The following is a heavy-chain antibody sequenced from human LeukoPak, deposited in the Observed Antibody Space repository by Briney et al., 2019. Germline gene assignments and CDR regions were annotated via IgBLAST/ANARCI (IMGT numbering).Heavy chain of an antibody. V-gene: IGHV3-21*01. J-gene: IGHJ5*02. Sequence: GGSLRLSCAASGFTFSSYSMNWVRQAPGKGLEWVSSISSSSSYIYYADSVKGRFTISRDNAKNSLYLQMNSLRAEDTAVYYCARTHGECQLLGWFDPWGQGTLVTVSS. CDR3: ARTHGECQLLGWFDP. CDR1: GFTFSSYS. CDR2: ISSSSSYI. D-gene: IGHD2-2*01.